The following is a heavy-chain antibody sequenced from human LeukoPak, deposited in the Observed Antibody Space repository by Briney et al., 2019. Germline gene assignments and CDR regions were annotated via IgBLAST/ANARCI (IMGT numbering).Heavy chain of an antibody. CDR1: GFIFGTYS. CDR3: AKTGGAISYS. CDR2: ISSSSSTI. V-gene: IGHV3-48*01. Sequence: GGSLRLSCAASGFIFGTYSMNWVRQAPGKGLEWASYISSSSSTIYYADSVKGRFTISRDNAKNTLYLQMNSLRAEDTAVYYCAKTGGAISYSWGQGTLVTVSS. D-gene: IGHD4/OR15-4a*01. J-gene: IGHJ4*02.